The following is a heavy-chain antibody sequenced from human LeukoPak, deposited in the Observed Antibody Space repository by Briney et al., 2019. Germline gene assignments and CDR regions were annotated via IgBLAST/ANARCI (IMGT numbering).Heavy chain of an antibody. Sequence: SETLSLTCAVYGGSFSGYYWSWIRQPPGKGLEWIGEINHSGSTNYNPSLKSRVTISVDTSKNQFSLKLSSVTAADTAVYYCARVPTSSGWFFDPWGQGTLVTVSS. CDR3: ARVPTSSGWFFDP. J-gene: IGHJ5*02. CDR2: INHSGST. V-gene: IGHV4-34*01. D-gene: IGHD6-19*01. CDR1: GGSFSGYY.